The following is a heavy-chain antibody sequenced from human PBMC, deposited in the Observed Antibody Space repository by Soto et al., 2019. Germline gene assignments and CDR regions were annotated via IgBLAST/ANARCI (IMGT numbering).Heavy chain of an antibody. V-gene: IGHV4-34*01. CDR1: GGSFSGYY. CDR3: ARGPPGAYYDFWSGPIDY. J-gene: IGHJ4*02. Sequence: SETLSLTCAVYGGSFSGYYWSWIRQPPGKGLEWIGEINHSGSTNYNPSLKSRVTISVDTSKNQFSLKLSSVTAADTAVYYCARGPPGAYYDFWSGPIDYWGQGTLVTVSS. CDR2: INHSGST. D-gene: IGHD3-3*01.